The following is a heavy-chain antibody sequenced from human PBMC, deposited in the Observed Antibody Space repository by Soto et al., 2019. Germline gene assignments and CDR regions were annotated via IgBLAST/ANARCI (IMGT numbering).Heavy chain of an antibody. Sequence: EVQLVESGGELVQPGRSLRLSCGASGFTFEDYVMHWVRQAPGKGLEWVAGINWNGDDIGYADSVKGRFSISRDNARNTLYQPMNRLRPEDTAVYYCASARSSQGSWGQGTLVTVST. CDR2: INWNGDDI. CDR1: GFTFEDYV. D-gene: IGHD6-6*01. CDR3: ASARSSQGS. V-gene: IGHV3-9*01. J-gene: IGHJ5*02.